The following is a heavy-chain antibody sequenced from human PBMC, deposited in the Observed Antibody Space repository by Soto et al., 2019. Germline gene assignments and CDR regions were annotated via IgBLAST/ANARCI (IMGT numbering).Heavy chain of an antibody. V-gene: IGHV3-30-3*01. CDR3: ARGGGGYCSSTSCQYYYYYGMDV. CDR1: GFTFSSYA. D-gene: IGHD2-2*01. Sequence: PGGSLRLSCAASGFTFSSYAMHWVRQAPGKGLEWVAVISYDGSNKYYADSVKGRFTISRDNSKSTLYLQMNSLRAEDTAVYYCARGGGGYCSSTSCQYYYYYGMDVWGQGTTVTVSS. CDR2: ISYDGSNK. J-gene: IGHJ6*02.